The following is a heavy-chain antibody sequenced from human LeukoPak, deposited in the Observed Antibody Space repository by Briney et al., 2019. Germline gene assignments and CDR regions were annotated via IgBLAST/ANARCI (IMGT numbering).Heavy chain of an antibody. CDR3: AADGRLAGTSYNWFDP. J-gene: IGHJ5*02. Sequence: GASVTVSCKASGFTFTSSAMQWVRQARGQRLEWIGWIFVGSGNTNYAQKFQERVTITRDMSTSTAYMELSSLRSEDTAVYYCAADGRLAGTSYNWFDPWGQGTLVTVSS. V-gene: IGHV1-58*02. CDR2: IFVGSGNT. D-gene: IGHD1-1*01. CDR1: GFTFTSSA.